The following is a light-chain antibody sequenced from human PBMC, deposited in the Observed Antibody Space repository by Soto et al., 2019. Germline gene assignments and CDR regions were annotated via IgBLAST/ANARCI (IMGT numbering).Light chain of an antibody. CDR2: DVT. CDR1: SSDVGGYNY. V-gene: IGLV2-11*01. Sequence: QSALTQPRSVSGSPGQSVTMSCTGTSSDVGGYNYVSWYQQHPGKAPKVIIYDVTKRPSGVPDRFSGYKSDNTASLTISGLQADDEADYYCCSYAGSYTYVFGTGTKLTVL. CDR3: CSYAGSYTYV. J-gene: IGLJ1*01.